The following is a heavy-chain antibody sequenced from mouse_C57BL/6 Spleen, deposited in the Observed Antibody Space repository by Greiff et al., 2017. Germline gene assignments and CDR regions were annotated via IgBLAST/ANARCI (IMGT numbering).Heavy chain of an antibody. J-gene: IGHJ3*01. CDR2: IYPGDGDT. CDR1: GYAFSSYW. V-gene: IGHV1-80*01. Sequence: VQLQQSGAELVKPGASVKISCKASGYAFSSYWMNWVKQRPGKGLEWIGQIYPGDGDTNYNGKFKGKATLTADKSSSTAYMQLSSLTSEASAVYFCARSHNYYGSSPWFAYWGQGTLVTVSA. D-gene: IGHD1-1*01. CDR3: ARSHNYYGSSPWFAY.